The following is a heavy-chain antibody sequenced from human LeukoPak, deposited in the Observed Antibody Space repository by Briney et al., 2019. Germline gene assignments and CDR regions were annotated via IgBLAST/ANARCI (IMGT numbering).Heavy chain of an antibody. CDR3: PRGSSGPDY. J-gene: IGHJ4*02. CDR1: GFTFISYA. D-gene: IGHD6-19*01. CDR2: ISASGGST. Sequence: GGSLRLSCAASGFTFISYAMSWVRQAPGKGLEWVSSISASGGSTYYADSVKGRFTISRDNSKNTLHLQMNSLRAEDTAIYYCPRGSSGPDYWGQGTLVTVSS. V-gene: IGHV3-23*01.